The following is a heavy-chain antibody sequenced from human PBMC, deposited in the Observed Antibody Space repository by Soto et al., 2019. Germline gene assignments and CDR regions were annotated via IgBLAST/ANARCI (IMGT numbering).Heavy chain of an antibody. CDR1: GGSFSGYY. J-gene: IGHJ5*02. CDR3: ARERTVLLWFGESSWFDP. D-gene: IGHD3-10*01. V-gene: IGHV4-34*01. CDR2: INHSGST. Sequence: QVQLQQWGAGLLKPSETLSLTCAVYGGSFSGYYWSWIRQPPGKGLEWIGEINHSGSTNYNPSLTSRVTISVDTSKNQFSLKLSSVTAADTAVYYCARERTVLLWFGESSWFDPWGQGTLVTVSS.